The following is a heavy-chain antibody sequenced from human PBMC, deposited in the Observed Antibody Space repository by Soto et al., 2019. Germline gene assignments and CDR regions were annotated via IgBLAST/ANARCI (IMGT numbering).Heavy chain of an antibody. V-gene: IGHV3-23*01. D-gene: IGHD5-12*01. J-gene: IGHJ6*02. CDR3: AKHSGYDHYSGMDV. CDR2: TTGSGGPA. CDR1: ILSFDIYA. Sequence: EVQLLESGGGLVQPGGSLRLSCAASILSFDIYAMSWVRQAPGKGLEWVSATTGSGGPAYYAGSVKGRFTISRDNSKNTLYLQMDSLRAEDTAVYYCAKHSGYDHYSGMDVWGQGTTVTVSS.